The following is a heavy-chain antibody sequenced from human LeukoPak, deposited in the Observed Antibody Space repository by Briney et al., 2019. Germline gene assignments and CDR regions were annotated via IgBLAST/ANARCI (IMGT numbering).Heavy chain of an antibody. CDR3: ARGSRRGPAGYYDSSGYYYGGDFDY. V-gene: IGHV3-53*01. CDR2: IYSGGGT. Sequence: GGSLRLSCAASGFTVSSNYMSWVRQAPGKGLEWVSVIYSGGGTYYADSVKGRFTISRDNSKNTLYLQMNSLRAEDTAVYYCARGSRRGPAGYYDSSGYYYGGDFDYWGQGTLVTVSS. D-gene: IGHD3-22*01. J-gene: IGHJ4*02. CDR1: GFTVSSNY.